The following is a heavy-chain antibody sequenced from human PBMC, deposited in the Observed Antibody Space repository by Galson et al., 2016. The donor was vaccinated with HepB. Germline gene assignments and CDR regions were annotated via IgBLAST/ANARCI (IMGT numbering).Heavy chain of an antibody. CDR1: GYSFTNYA. V-gene: IGHV1-3*01. J-gene: IGHJ4*02. CDR3: ARGTCSGCYQLDY. CDR2: INAGDGDA. Sequence: SVKVSCKAFGYSFTNYAVHWVRQAPGQRLEWMGWINAGDGDAKSSQKFQDRVTITRDTSSTTVYMELTSLTSEDTGIYYCARGTCSGCYQLDYWGQGTLLTVSS. D-gene: IGHD2-15*01.